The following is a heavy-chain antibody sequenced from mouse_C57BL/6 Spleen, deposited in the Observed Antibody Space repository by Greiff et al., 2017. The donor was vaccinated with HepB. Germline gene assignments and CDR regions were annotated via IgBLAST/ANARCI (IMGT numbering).Heavy chain of an antibody. Sequence: EVQLQQSGPVLVKPGASVKMSCKASGYTFTDYYMNWVKQSHGKSLEWIGVINPYNGGTSYNQKFKGKATLTVDKSSSTAYMELNSLTSEDSAVYYCARGQNYYGSSLYYAMDYWGQGTSVTVSS. CDR1: GYTFTDYY. CDR3: ARGQNYYGSSLYYAMDY. V-gene: IGHV1-19*01. CDR2: INPYNGGT. D-gene: IGHD1-1*01. J-gene: IGHJ4*01.